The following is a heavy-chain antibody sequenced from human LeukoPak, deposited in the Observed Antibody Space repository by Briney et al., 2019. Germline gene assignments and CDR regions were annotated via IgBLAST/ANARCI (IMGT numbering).Heavy chain of an antibody. CDR2: ISYDRSDE. D-gene: IGHD2-15*01. CDR3: ARVGRCSGGSCPGNWFDP. J-gene: IGHJ5*02. V-gene: IGHV3-30*03. CDR1: GFTFSNYG. Sequence: GGSLRLSCAASGFTFSNYGMHWVRQAPGKGLEWVASISYDRSDEYNADSVKGRFTISRDNSKNTVYLQMNSLRAEDTAVYYCARVGRCSGGSCPGNWFDPWGQGTLVTVSS.